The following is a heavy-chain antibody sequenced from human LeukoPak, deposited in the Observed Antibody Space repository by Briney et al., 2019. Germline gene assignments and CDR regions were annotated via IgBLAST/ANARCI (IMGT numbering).Heavy chain of an antibody. Sequence: PGGSLRLSCAASGSTFSNYAMSWVRQAPGKGLEWVSYISSSGSTIYYADSVKGRFTISRDNAKNSLYLQMNSLRAEDTAVYYCARAEITMIVVVITDYYGMDVWGQGTTVTVSS. D-gene: IGHD3-22*01. CDR2: ISSSGSTI. CDR1: GSTFSNYA. J-gene: IGHJ6*02. CDR3: ARAEITMIVVVITDYYGMDV. V-gene: IGHV3-11*01.